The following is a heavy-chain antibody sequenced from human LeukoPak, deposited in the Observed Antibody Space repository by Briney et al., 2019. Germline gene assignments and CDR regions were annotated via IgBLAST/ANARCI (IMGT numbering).Heavy chain of an antibody. Sequence: GASVTVSCKASGYTFTSYGISWVRQAPGQGLEWMGWVSAYNGNTNYAQKFQGRVTMTTDTPTSTVYMELRSLRSDDTAVYYCGRHDGGSGWPWLGIDYWGQGTLVTVSS. D-gene: IGHD6-25*01. CDR3: GRHDGGSGWPWLGIDY. J-gene: IGHJ4*02. CDR1: GYTFTSYG. CDR2: VSAYNGNT. V-gene: IGHV1-18*01.